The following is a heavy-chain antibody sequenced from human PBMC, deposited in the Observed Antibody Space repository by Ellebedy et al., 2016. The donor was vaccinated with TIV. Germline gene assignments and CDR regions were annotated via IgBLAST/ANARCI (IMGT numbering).Heavy chain of an antibody. CDR1: GFTFSDYY. Sequence: GGSLRLSCAASGFTFSDYYMSWIRQAPGKGLEWVSYISSSGSTIYYADSVKGRFTISRDNAKNSLYLQMNSLRAEDTAVYYCTRDVDATGSTGAGPESWGQGTLVIVSS. J-gene: IGHJ5*02. D-gene: IGHD3-10*01. CDR2: ISSSGSTI. V-gene: IGHV3-11*01. CDR3: TRDVDATGSTGAGPES.